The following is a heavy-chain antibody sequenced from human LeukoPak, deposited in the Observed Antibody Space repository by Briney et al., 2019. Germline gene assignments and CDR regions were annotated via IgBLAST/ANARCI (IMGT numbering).Heavy chain of an antibody. CDR1: GGSINSYY. CDR2: IYYSGTT. Sequence: SKTLSLTCTVSGGSINSYYWSWIRQPPGKGLEWIGYIYYSGTTNYNPSLKSRVTISVDMSKNQFSLKLRSVTAADTAVYYCARGWFGAPGGDAFDIWGQGTMVTVSS. CDR3: ARGWFGAPGGDAFDI. V-gene: IGHV4-59*01. J-gene: IGHJ3*02. D-gene: IGHD3-10*01.